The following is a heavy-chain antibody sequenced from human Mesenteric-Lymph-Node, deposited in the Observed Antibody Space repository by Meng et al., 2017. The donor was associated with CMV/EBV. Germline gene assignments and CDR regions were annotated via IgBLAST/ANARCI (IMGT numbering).Heavy chain of an antibody. D-gene: IGHD5-12*01. CDR1: GFTLSHYF. CDR3: AASGYDSLHAFDI. V-gene: IGHV3-11*04. Sequence: GESLKISCAASGFTLSHYFMSWIRQPPGKGPQWVAYISGSGSTIDYADSVKGRFTISRDNAKNTFYLQMNSLRAEDTAVYYCAASGYDSLHAFDIWGQETMVTVSS. CDR2: ISGSGSTI. J-gene: IGHJ3*02.